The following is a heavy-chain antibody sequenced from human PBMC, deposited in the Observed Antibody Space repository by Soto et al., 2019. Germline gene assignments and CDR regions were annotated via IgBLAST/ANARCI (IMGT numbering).Heavy chain of an antibody. CDR2: ISPYGGKT. CDR1: GYTFTNND. CDR3: AREGLLLLPDY. D-gene: IGHD3-22*01. J-gene: IGHJ4*02. V-gene: IGHV1-18*01. Sequence: ASVKVSCKASGYTFTNNDVCWVRQTPGQGLEWMGWISPYGGKTNYARKFQGRVTMTTDTSTSTAYMEVRSLTSDDTAVYYCAREGLLLLPDYWGQGTLVTVSS.